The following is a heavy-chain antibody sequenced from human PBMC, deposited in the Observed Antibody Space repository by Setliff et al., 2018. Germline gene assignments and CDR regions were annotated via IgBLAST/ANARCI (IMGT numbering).Heavy chain of an antibody. CDR3: LGSGSCSY. Sequence: GGSLRLSCTGFGFTFSNCWVSWVRQAPGKGLEWVAAINPGGSEQYYVESVKGRFTISRDNAKNSLSLQMNSLRAEDTAVYYCLGSGSCSYWGQGALVTVSS. V-gene: IGHV3-7*01. CDR2: INPGGSEQ. D-gene: IGHD3-10*01. CDR1: GFTFSNCW. J-gene: IGHJ4*02.